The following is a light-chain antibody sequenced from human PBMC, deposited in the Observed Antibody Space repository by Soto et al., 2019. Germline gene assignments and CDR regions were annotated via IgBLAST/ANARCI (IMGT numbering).Light chain of an antibody. CDR3: HQYRSSPRT. Sequence: EIVLTQSPGTLSLFPGERATLSCRASQSVNSNYLAWYQHKPGQAPRLLIYGASTRASGNPDRFSGSGSGTDFTLTISRLEPEDFAVYYCHQYRSSPRTFGQGTKVEIK. V-gene: IGKV3-20*01. CDR2: GAS. CDR1: QSVNSNY. J-gene: IGKJ1*01.